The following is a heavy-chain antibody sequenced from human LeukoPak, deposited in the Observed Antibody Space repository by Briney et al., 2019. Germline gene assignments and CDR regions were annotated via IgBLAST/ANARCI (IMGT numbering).Heavy chain of an antibody. V-gene: IGHV4-59*01. CDR3: AREGREGYGDFFDY. CDR1: GGSISSYY. J-gene: IGHJ4*02. CDR2: IYYSGST. D-gene: IGHD4-17*01. Sequence: PSETLSLTCTVSGGSISSYYWTWIRQSPGKGLEWIGYIYYSGSTNYNPSLKSRVTISVDTSKNQFSLKLSSVTAADTAVYYCAREGREGYGDFFDYWGQGTLVTVSS.